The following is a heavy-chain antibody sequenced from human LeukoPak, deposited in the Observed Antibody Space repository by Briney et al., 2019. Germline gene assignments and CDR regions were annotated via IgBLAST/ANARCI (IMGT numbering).Heavy chain of an antibody. J-gene: IGHJ4*02. CDR1: GGSFRGYS. CDR3: ARGWLRSSVDF. Sequence: PSETLSLTCAVYGGSFRGYSWSWIRQTPGKGLEWIGEINHSGSTNYNPSLKSRVTISVDTSKNQFSLKLSSMTAADTAVYYCARGWLRSSVDFWGQGTLVTVSS. CDR2: INHSGST. D-gene: IGHD5-12*01. V-gene: IGHV4-34*01.